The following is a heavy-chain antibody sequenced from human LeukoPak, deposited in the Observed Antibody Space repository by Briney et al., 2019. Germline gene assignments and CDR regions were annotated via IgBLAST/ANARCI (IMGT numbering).Heavy chain of an antibody. V-gene: IGHV5-10-1*01. J-gene: IGHJ5*02. D-gene: IGHD3-10*01. CDR3: ARQITMVRGVIMDWFDP. CDR2: IDPSDSYT. Sequence: GESLKISCKGSEYSFTSYWISWVRQMPGKGLEWMGRIDPSDSYTNYSPSFQGHVTISADKSISTAYLQWSSLKASDTAMYYCARQITMVRGVIMDWFDPWGQGTLVTVSS. CDR1: EYSFTSYW.